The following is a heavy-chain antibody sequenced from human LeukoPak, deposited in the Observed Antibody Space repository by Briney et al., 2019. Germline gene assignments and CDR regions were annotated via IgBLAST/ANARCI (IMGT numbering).Heavy chain of an antibody. CDR1: GFTFSDYY. D-gene: IGHD3-16*01. V-gene: IGHV3-11*04. CDR3: ARAGGYYYMDV. Sequence: GGSLRLSCVAYGFTFSDYYMSWIRQAPGKGLEWISYISSTSGRTIYYADSVKGRFTISRDNAKNSLYLQLNSLRVDDTAIYYCARAGGYYYMDVWGKGTTVTVSS. CDR2: ISSTSGRTI. J-gene: IGHJ6*03.